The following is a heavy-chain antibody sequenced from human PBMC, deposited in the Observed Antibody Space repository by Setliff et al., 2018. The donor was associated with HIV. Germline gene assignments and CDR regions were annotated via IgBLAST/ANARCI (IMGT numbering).Heavy chain of an antibody. J-gene: IGHJ4*02. CDR1: GYSISSGYY. Sequence: SETLSLTCGVSGYSISSGYYWGWIRQPPGKGLEWIGCIYYSGSAYYNPSLQRRVTISVDTSKNQFSLKLTSLTAADTAVYYCARIAGEAADTNYWGQGTLVTVSS. D-gene: IGHD6-13*01. CDR3: ARIAGEAADTNY. V-gene: IGHV4-38-2*01. CDR2: IYYSGSA.